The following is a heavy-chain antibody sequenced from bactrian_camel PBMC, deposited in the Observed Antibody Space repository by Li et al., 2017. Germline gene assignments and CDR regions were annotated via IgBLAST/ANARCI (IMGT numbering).Heavy chain of an antibody. CDR1: GYTYRTNC. Sequence: QLVESGGGSVQAGGSLRLSCVMSGYTYRTNCMAWFRQAPGKEREGVASAYIGGGATFYNDSVKGRFTISQDKDTVYLQMNSLKPEDTAMYYCAAERTDGLCSDYSDLAVYFTYWGQGTQVTVS. CDR3: AAERTDGLCSDYSDLAVYFTY. D-gene: IGHD4*01. V-gene: IGHV3S25*01. CDR2: AYIGGGAT. J-gene: IGHJ4*01.